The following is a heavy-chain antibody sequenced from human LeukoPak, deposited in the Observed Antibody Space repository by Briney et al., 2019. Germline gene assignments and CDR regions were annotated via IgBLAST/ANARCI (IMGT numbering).Heavy chain of an antibody. V-gene: IGHV3-30-3*01. J-gene: IGHJ4*02. CDR2: ISYDGSNK. CDR3: ARQVGDY. Sequence: GGSLRLSCAASGFTFSSYAMHWVRQAPGKGLEWVAVISYDGSNKYYADSVKGRFTISRDNSKNTMYLQMNSLRAEDTAVYYCARQVGDYWGQGTLVTVSS. CDR1: GFTFSSYA.